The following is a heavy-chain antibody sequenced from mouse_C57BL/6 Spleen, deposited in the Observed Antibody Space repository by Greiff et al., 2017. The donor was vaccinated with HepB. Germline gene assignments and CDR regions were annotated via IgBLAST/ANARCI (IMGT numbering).Heavy chain of an antibody. D-gene: IGHD1-1*01. Sequence: EVQVVESGPELVKPGASVKISCKASGYSFTDYNMNWVKQSNGKSLEWIGVINPNYGTTSYNQKFKGKATLTVDQSSSTAYMQLNSLTSEDSAVYYCAREGDYFHYFDYWGQGTTLTVSS. CDR3: AREGDYFHYFDY. CDR1: GYSFTDYN. J-gene: IGHJ2*01. CDR2: INPNYGTT. V-gene: IGHV1-39*01.